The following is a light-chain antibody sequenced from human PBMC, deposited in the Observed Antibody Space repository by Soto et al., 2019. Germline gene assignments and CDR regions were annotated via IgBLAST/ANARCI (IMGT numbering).Light chain of an antibody. J-gene: IGKJ1*01. CDR1: QSVSNY. V-gene: IGKV3-20*01. CDR3: HQYGGSPQT. CDR2: GAS. Sequence: EIVLTQSPGTLSLSPGERATLSCRASQSVSNYLAWYQRKPGQAPRPLIYGASSRATGIPDRFSGSGSGTDFTLTISRLEPEDCAVYYCHQYGGSPQTFGQGPKVEIK.